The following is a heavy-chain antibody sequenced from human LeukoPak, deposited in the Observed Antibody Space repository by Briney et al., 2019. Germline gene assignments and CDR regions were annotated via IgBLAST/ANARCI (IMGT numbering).Heavy chain of an antibody. J-gene: IGHJ4*02. CDR3: ARVSGLGSYYDSSGYPDY. V-gene: IGHV3-20*04. Sequence: GGALRLSCAASGFTFVDYGMSWVRQAPGKGLEWVSGINWNGGSTGYADSVKGRFTISRDNAKKSLSLQMNSLRAEETALYYCARVSGLGSYYDSSGYPDYWGQGALVTVSS. CDR2: INWNGGST. CDR1: GFTFVDYG. D-gene: IGHD3-22*01.